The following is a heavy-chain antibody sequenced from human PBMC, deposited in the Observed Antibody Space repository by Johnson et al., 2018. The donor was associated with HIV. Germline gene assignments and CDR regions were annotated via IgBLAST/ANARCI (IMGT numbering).Heavy chain of an antibody. J-gene: IGHJ3*02. CDR2: VNNDGGDT. CDR1: GFTVRSNY. CDR3: ARGGAFHAFDI. V-gene: IGHV3-74*02. D-gene: IGHD3-3*02. Sequence: VQLVESGGGLIQPGGSLRLSCAASGFTVRSNYMSWVRQAPGKGLVWVSRVNNDGGDTIYADSVKGRFTISRDNAKNTLYLQMNSLRAEDTAMYFCARGGAFHAFDIWGHGTTVTVSS.